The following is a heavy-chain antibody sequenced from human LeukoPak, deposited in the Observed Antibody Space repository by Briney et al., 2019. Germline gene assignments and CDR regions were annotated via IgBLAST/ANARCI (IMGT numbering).Heavy chain of an antibody. Sequence: ASVKVSCKASGYTFTSYYMHWVRQAPGQGLEWMGIINPSGGSTSYAQKFQGRVTMTRDTSTSTVYMELSSLRSEDTAVYYCARDALWSGAPGYSSGWPGTKDYWGQGTLVTVSS. CDR3: ARDALWSGAPGYSSGWPGTKDY. J-gene: IGHJ4*02. D-gene: IGHD6-19*01. CDR1: GYTFTSYY. V-gene: IGHV1-46*01. CDR2: INPSGGST.